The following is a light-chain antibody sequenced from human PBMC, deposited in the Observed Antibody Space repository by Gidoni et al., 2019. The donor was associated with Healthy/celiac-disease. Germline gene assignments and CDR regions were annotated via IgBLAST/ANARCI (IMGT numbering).Light chain of an antibody. CDR1: QSASSY. J-gene: IGKJ1*01. V-gene: IGKV3-11*01. Sequence: EIVLTQSPATLSLSPGERATLSCRASQSASSYLAWYQQKPGQAPRLLIYDASNRATGIPSRFSGSGSGTDFTLTISGLAPEDFAVYYCQQRSNWPWPFGPGPKVEIK. CDR2: DAS. CDR3: QQRSNWPWP.